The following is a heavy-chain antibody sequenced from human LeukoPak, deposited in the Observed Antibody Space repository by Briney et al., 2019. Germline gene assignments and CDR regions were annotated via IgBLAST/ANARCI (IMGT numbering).Heavy chain of an antibody. D-gene: IGHD2-15*01. Sequence: GGSLRLSCAASDFSVGSNYMTWVRQAPGKGLEWVSGINWNGGSTGYADSVKGRFTISRDNAKNSLYLQMNSLRAEDTALYYCARGVVVAAGYFDYWGQGTLVTVSS. CDR3: ARGVVVAAGYFDY. CDR1: DFSVGSNY. V-gene: IGHV3-20*04. CDR2: INWNGGST. J-gene: IGHJ4*02.